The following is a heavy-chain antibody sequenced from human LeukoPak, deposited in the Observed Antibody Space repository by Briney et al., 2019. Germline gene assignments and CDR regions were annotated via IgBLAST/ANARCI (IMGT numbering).Heavy chain of an antibody. CDR2: ISSSGSTI. Sequence: QPGGSLRLSCAGSGFTFSSYEMNWVRQAPGKGLEWVSYISSSGSTIYYADSVKGRFTISRDNAKNSLYLQMNSLRAEDTAVYYCARGFKAGMPGHAFDIWGQGTMVTVSS. J-gene: IGHJ3*02. CDR1: GFTFSSYE. V-gene: IGHV3-48*03. CDR3: ARGFKAGMPGHAFDI. D-gene: IGHD2-2*01.